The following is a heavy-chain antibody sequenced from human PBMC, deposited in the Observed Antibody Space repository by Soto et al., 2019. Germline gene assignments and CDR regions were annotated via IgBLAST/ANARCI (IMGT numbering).Heavy chain of an antibody. J-gene: IGHJ4*02. CDR1: GFTFSSYA. Sequence: GGSLRLSCAASGFTFSSYAMHWVRQAPGKGLEWVAVISYDGSNKYYADSVKGRFTISRDNSKNTLYLQMNSLRAEDTAVYYCARVRVARSPFDYWGQGTLVTVSS. V-gene: IGHV3-30-3*01. D-gene: IGHD3-16*01. CDR3: ARVRVARSPFDY. CDR2: ISYDGSNK.